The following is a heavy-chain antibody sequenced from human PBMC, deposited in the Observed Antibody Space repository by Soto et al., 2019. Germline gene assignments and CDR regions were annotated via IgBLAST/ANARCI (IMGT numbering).Heavy chain of an antibody. V-gene: IGHV1-69*02. CDR1: GGTFSSYT. J-gene: IGHJ5*02. CDR3: AIVEWQLVVFNWFYP. Sequence: SVKVSCKAPGGTFSSYTISWVRQAPGQGLEWMGRIIPILGIANYAQKFQGRVTITADKSTSTAYMELSSLRSEDTAVYYCAIVEWQLVVFNWFYPWGQGTLVTVS. D-gene: IGHD1-26*01. CDR2: IIPILGIA.